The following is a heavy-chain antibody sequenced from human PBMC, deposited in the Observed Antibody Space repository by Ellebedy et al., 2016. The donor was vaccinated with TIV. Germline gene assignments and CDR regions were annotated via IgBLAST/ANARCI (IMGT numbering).Heavy chain of an antibody. CDR1: GFMFSSYA. J-gene: IGHJ4*02. V-gene: IGHV3-48*04. CDR2: ISSSGSTI. CDR3: ARKPSGWHGDY. D-gene: IGHD6-19*01. Sequence: GESLKISCAASGFMFSSYAMSWVRQAPGKGLEWVSYISSSGSTIYYADSVKGRFTISRANAKNSLYLQMNSLRPEDTAVYFCARKPSGWHGDYWGQGTLVTVSS.